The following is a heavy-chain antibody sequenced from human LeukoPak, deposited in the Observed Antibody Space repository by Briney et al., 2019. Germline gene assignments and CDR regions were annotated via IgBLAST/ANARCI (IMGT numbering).Heavy chain of an antibody. CDR3: ASSGSYRFDY. V-gene: IGHV3-48*02. D-gene: IGHD1-26*01. Sequence: QSGGSLRLSCAASKFTFSNYNMNWVRQAPGKGLEWVSHITASGTAMFYADSVKGRFTISRDNAKNSLYLQMNSLRDEDTAVYYCASSGSYRFDYWGQGTLVTVSS. J-gene: IGHJ4*02. CDR2: ITASGTAM. CDR1: KFTFSNYN.